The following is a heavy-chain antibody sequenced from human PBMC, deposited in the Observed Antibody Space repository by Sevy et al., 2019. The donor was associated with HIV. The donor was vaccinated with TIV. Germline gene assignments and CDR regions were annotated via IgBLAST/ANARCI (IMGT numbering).Heavy chain of an antibody. J-gene: IGHJ6*03. Sequence: ASVKVSCKASGYTFTSYGISWVRQAPGQGLEWMGWISAYNGNTNYAQKLQGRVTMTTDTSTSTAYMELRSLRSDDTAVYYCARDPPYSSSWYNYYYYYMDVWGKGTTVTVSS. CDR2: ISAYNGNT. CDR1: GYTFTSYG. V-gene: IGHV1-18*01. D-gene: IGHD6-13*01. CDR3: ARDPPYSSSWYNYYYYYMDV.